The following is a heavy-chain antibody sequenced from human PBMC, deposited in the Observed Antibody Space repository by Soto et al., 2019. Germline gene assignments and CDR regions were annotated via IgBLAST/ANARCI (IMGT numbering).Heavy chain of an antibody. CDR1: GFTFSSYA. J-gene: IGHJ6*01. Sequence: GGSLRLSCAASGFTFSSYAMSWVRQAPGKGLEWVSAISGSGGSTYYADSVKGRFTISRDNSKNTLYLQMNSLRAEDTAVYYCAKDREKYYDCWSGYYPHGMDVWGQGTTVTVSS. D-gene: IGHD3-3*01. V-gene: IGHV3-23*01. CDR2: ISGSGGST. CDR3: AKDREKYYDCWSGYYPHGMDV.